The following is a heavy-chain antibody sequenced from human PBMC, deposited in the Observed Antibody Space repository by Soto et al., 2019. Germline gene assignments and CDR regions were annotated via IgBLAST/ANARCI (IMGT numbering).Heavy chain of an antibody. V-gene: IGHV4-4*07. CDR1: GGSTSGNY. CDR2: IYSSGRT. D-gene: IGHD5-18*01. CDR3: ARDFDVNTALDYWYFDL. Sequence: QVQLQESDPGPVKASETLSLTCTLSGGSTSGNYWSWIRQPAGKGLEWIGRIYSSGRTHYNPSLKSRVTMAVSTNHFSLKLNSVTAADTAVYYCARDFDVNTALDYWYFDLWGRGTLVTVSS. J-gene: IGHJ2*01.